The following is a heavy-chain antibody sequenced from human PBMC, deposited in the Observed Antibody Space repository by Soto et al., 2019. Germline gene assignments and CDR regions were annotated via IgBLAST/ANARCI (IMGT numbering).Heavy chain of an antibody. CDR2: IWYDGSNK. CDR3: ARARGSDNYGMDV. V-gene: IGHV3-33*01. CDR1: GFTFSSYG. J-gene: IGHJ6*02. D-gene: IGHD2-21*02. Sequence: QVQLVESGGGVVQPGRSLRLSCAASGFTFSSYGMHWVRQAPGKGLEWVALIWYDGSNKYYADSVKGRFTISRDNSKNTLYLQMNSLRAEDTAVYYCARARGSDNYGMDVWGQGTTVTVSS.